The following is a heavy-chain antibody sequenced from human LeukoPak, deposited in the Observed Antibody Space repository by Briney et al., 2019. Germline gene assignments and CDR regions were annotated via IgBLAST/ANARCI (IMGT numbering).Heavy chain of an antibody. CDR1: GGSISSYY. CDR2: FYTSGST. J-gene: IGHJ3*02. V-gene: IGHV4-4*09. CDR3: ARHKQQLNAVDI. Sequence: SETLSLTCTVSGGSISSYYWSWIRQPPGKGLEWIGYFYTSGSTNYNPSLKSRVTISVDTSKNQFSLKLSSVTAADTAVYYCARHKQQLNAVDIWGQGTMVTVSS. D-gene: IGHD6-13*01.